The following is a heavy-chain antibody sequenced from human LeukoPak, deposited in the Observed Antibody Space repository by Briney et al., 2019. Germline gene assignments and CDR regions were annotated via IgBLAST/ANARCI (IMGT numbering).Heavy chain of an antibody. V-gene: IGHV7-4-1*02. J-gene: IGHJ4*02. CDR3: ARDPGSQRVNRLARRGDY. CDR2: IGTNTGIP. Sequence: ASVKVSCKASGYTFTNFAMNWVRQAPGQGLEWMGWIGTNTGIPTYAQGFTGRFVFSLDTSVSTVYLQISGLQADDAAVYFCARDPGSQRVNRLARRGDYWGQGTLVTVSS. D-gene: IGHD1-14*01. CDR1: GYTFTNFA.